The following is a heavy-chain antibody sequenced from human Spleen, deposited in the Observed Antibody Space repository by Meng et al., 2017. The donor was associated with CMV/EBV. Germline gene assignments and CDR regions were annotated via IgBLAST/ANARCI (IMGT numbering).Heavy chain of an antibody. CDR1: GGSFSGYY. J-gene: IGHJ4*02. D-gene: IGHD6-19*01. CDR3: ARWVWWSGWSLDY. CDR2: INHSGST. V-gene: IGHV4-34*01. Sequence: QVQLQQWGEGLLKPSETLSLTCAVYGGSFSGYYWSWIRQPPGKGLEWIGEINHSGSTNYNPSLKSRVTISVDTSKNQFSLKLSSVTAADTAVYYCARWVWWSGWSLDYWGQGTLVTVSS.